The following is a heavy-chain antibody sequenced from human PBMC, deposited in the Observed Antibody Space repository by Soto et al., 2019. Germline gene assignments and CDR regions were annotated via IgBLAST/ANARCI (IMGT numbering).Heavy chain of an antibody. D-gene: IGHD6-6*01. CDR1: GGSISSSSYY. CDR3: ARHEIIAARPAWFDP. J-gene: IGHJ5*02. Sequence: PSETLSLTCTVSGGSISSSSYYWGWIRQPPGKGLEWIGSIYYSGSTYYNPSLKSRVTISVDTSKNQFSLKLSSVTAADTAVYYCARHEIIAARPAWFDPWGQGTLVTVSS. CDR2: IYYSGST. V-gene: IGHV4-39*01.